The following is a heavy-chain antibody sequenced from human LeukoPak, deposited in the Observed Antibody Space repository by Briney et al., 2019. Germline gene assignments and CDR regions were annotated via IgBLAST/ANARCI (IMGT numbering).Heavy chain of an antibody. CDR2: IRYDGSTK. D-gene: IGHD3-22*01. V-gene: IGHV3-30*02. Sequence: GGSLRLSCAASGFTFSTSDMHWVRQTPGKGLEWLTFIRYDGSTKFYADSVKGRFTISRDNSQNTLYLQRTSLRAENTAVYFCSLDTGETYYYEPFLGHWGQGILVTVSS. CDR1: GFTFSTSD. CDR3: SLDTGETYYYEPFLGH. J-gene: IGHJ4*02.